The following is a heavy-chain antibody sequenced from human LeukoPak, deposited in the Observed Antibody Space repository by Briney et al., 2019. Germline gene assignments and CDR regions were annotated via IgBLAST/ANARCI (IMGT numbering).Heavy chain of an antibody. J-gene: IGHJ5*02. V-gene: IGHV3-74*01. Sequence: GGSLRLSCAASGFTFSSYWMHWVRQAPGKGLVWVSRISDDGNTTGYAESVKGRFAISRDNAKNILYLQMNSLRAEDTAVYYCAGGLALWGQGTLVTVSS. CDR1: GFTFSSYW. CDR2: ISDDGNTT. CDR3: AGGLAL.